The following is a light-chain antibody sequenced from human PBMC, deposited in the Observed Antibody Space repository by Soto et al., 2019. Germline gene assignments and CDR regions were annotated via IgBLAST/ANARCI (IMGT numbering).Light chain of an antibody. CDR3: SSYTSSSTPWV. J-gene: IGLJ1*01. V-gene: IGLV2-14*01. Sequence: QSVLTQPASVSGSPGQSITISCTGTSSDVGGYNYVSWYQQHPGKAPKLMIYDVSNRPSGVSNRFSGSKSGNTASLTISGLQAEGEADYYCSSYTSSSTPWVFGTGTKVTVL. CDR1: SSDVGGYNY. CDR2: DVS.